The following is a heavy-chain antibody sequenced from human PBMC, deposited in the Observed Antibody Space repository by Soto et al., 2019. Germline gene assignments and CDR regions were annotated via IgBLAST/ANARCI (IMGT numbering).Heavy chain of an antibody. J-gene: IGHJ6*02. CDR1: GLTFGSRA. Sequence: EVQLLESGGDLKQPGGSLRLSCVASGLTFGSRAMTWVRQAPGEGLQWVSIISGSGGSTYYADSVKGRFTISRDNSKNTLYLQMNSLRAEDTAVYYCAKDRVVAAVYYYYGMDVWGQGTTVTVSS. D-gene: IGHD2-2*01. V-gene: IGHV3-23*01. CDR2: ISGSGGST. CDR3: AKDRVVAAVYYYYGMDV.